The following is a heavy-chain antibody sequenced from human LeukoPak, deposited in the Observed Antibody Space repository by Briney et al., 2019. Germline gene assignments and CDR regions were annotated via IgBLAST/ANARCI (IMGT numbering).Heavy chain of an antibody. CDR2: ISGSCGST. CDR3: EGYYYGSGSPDY. J-gene: IGHJ4*02. D-gene: IGHD3-10*01. CDR1: GFTFSSYA. Sequence: GGSLRLSCAASGFTFSSYAMSWVRQAPGKGLEWVSAISGSCGSTYYADSVKGRFTISRDNSKNTLYLQMNSLRAEDTAVYYCEGYYYGSGSPDYWGQGTLVTVSS. V-gene: IGHV3-23*01.